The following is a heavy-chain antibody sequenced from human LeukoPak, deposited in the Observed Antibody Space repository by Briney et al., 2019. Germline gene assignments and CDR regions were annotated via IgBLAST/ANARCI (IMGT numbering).Heavy chain of an antibody. Sequence: SETLSLTCTVSGYSISSGYYWGWIRQPPGKGLEWIGSLYHSGFTYYNPSLKSRVTISVDTSKNQFSLKLSSVTAADTAVYYCAGVPSYGSGSYYSFYFDYWGQGTLVTVSS. D-gene: IGHD3-10*01. J-gene: IGHJ4*02. CDR3: AGVPSYGSGSYYSFYFDY. V-gene: IGHV4-38-2*02. CDR1: GYSISSGYY. CDR2: LYHSGFT.